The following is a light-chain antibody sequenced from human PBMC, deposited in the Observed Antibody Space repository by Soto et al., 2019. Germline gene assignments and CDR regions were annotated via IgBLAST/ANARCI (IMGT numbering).Light chain of an antibody. CDR2: WAS. CDR1: QSVLYSPNNKNY. V-gene: IGKV4-1*01. Sequence: DIVMTQSPDSLAVSLGERATFNCKSSQSVLYSPNNKNYLAWYQQKPGQPPKLLIYWASTRESGVPDRFSGSGSGTDFTLPISSLQAEDLAVYYCQQYYSTPWTFGQGTKVEI. J-gene: IGKJ1*01. CDR3: QQYYSTPWT.